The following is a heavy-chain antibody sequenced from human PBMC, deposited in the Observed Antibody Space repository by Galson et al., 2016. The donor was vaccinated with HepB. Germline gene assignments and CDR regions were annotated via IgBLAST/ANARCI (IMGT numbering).Heavy chain of an antibody. V-gene: IGHV3-23*01. Sequence: SLRLSCAASGFTFSRYAMTWVRQAPGKGLEWVSGLSGSGAHTYYADSVKGRFTISRDNSKNTLYLQMNSLRVEDTAVYYCAKDYVGGIYSLTQFDYWGQGTLCTVSS. D-gene: IGHD3-16*01. J-gene: IGHJ4*02. CDR1: GFTFSRYA. CDR3: AKDYVGGIYSLTQFDY. CDR2: LSGSGAHT.